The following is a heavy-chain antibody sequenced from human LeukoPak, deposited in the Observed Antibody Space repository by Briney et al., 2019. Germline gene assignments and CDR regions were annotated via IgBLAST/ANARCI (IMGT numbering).Heavy chain of an antibody. Sequence: SVKVSCKASGGTFSSYAISWVRQAPGQGLEWMGGIIPIFGTANYAQKFQGRVTMTEDTSTDTAYMELSSLRSEDTAVYYCATEEGRFLEWAPLGYWGQGTLVTVSS. D-gene: IGHD3-3*01. CDR1: GGTFSSYA. J-gene: IGHJ4*02. CDR3: ATEEGRFLEWAPLGY. CDR2: IIPIFGTA. V-gene: IGHV1-69*06.